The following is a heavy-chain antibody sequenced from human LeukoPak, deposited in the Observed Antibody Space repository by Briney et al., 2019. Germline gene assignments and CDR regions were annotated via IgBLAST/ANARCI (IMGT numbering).Heavy chain of an antibody. J-gene: IGHJ4*02. Sequence: PGGSLRLSCAASGFTLRNCAMSWVRQAPGKGLEWVSAISGSAVITYYADSVKGRFTISRDNSKNTLYLQMNSLRAEDTAVYYCARSRSGWYNFDYWGQGTLVTVSS. CDR2: ISGSAVIT. D-gene: IGHD6-19*01. CDR3: ARSRSGWYNFDY. CDR1: GFTLRNCA. V-gene: IGHV3-23*01.